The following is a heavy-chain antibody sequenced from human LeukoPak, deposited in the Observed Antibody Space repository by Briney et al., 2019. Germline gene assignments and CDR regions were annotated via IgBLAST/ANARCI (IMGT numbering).Heavy chain of an antibody. J-gene: IGHJ3*02. CDR3: AGRDTAMADDAFDI. Sequence: SETLSLTCTVSGGSISSSSYYWGWIRQPPGKGLEWIGYIYYSGSTNYNPSLKSRVTISVDTSKNQFSLKLSSVTAADTAVYYCAGRDTAMADDAFDIWGQGTMVTVSS. D-gene: IGHD5-18*01. CDR2: IYYSGST. V-gene: IGHV4-61*05. CDR1: GGSISSSSYY.